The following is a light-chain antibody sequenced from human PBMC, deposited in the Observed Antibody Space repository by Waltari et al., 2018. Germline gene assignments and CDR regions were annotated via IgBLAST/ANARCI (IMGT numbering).Light chain of an antibody. CDR1: SNDVGYNY. CDR2: EVK. Sequence: QSALTQPASVSGSPGQSITISCSGSSNDVGYNYVSWYQPRPGKAPKPMIYEVKNRPSGVSSRFSGSRSANTASLTISGLQAEDEADYYCSSFTTSTSLLIFGGGTKVTVL. J-gene: IGLJ2*01. V-gene: IGLV2-14*01. CDR3: SSFTTSTSLLI.